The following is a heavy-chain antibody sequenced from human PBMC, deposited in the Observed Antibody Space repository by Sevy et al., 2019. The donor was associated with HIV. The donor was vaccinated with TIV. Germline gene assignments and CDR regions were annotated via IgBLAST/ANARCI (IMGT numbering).Heavy chain of an antibody. D-gene: IGHD2-2*01. Sequence: SVKVSCKASGGTFSNYALSWVRQAPGQGLEWMGGIIPIFGTTNFAQTFQGRVTITADESTSTAYMELSSLRSADTAVYYCARTPLVRIPGATDLYFDNWGQGTLVTVS. V-gene: IGHV1-69*13. CDR1: GGTFSNYA. CDR2: IIPIFGTT. J-gene: IGHJ4*02. CDR3: ARTPLVRIPGATDLYFDN.